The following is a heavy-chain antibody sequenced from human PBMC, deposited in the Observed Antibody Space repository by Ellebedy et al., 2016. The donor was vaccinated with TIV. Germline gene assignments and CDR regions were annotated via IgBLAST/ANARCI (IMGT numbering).Heavy chain of an antibody. CDR1: GFTFSSYG. CDR2: IWYDGSNK. D-gene: IGHD5-18*01. J-gene: IGHJ4*02. Sequence: PGGSLRLSCAASGFTFSSYGMHWVRQAPGKGLEWVAVIWYDGSNKYYADSVKGRFTISRDNSKNTLYLQMNSLRAEDTAVYYCARDPTSYVDTAMVNYYFDYWGQGTLVTVSS. CDR3: ARDPTSYVDTAMVNYYFDY. V-gene: IGHV3-33*01.